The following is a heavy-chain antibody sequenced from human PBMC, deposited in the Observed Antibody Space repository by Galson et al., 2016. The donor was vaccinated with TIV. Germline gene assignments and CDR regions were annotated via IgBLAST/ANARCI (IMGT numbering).Heavy chain of an antibody. D-gene: IGHD3-10*01. CDR2: ISWKSYYI. CDR1: GFSFEDYA. V-gene: IGHV3-9*01. CDR3: VKGDYHGSGGYCDY. Sequence: LRLSCAASGFSFEDYAMHWVRQTPGKGLEWVSVISWKSYYINYAGSVKGRFTMSRDNAKNSLYLQMNSLRPEDTAFYYCVKGDYHGSGGYCDYWGRGTLVTVSS. J-gene: IGHJ4*02.